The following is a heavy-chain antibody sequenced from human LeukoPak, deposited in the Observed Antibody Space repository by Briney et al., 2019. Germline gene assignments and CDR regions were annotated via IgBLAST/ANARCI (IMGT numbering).Heavy chain of an antibody. J-gene: IGHJ4*02. CDR2: ISGSSDYT. CDR1: GFTFSDFY. CDR3: ASALTTVTPHFHC. D-gene: IGHD4-17*01. Sequence: GGSLRLSCAASGFTFSDFYMSWIRQAPGTGLQWVSYISGSSDYTTYADSVKGRFTISRDNAKNSLYLQMNSLRVEDTGVYYCASALTTVTPHFHCWGQGTLVTVSS. V-gene: IGHV3-11*03.